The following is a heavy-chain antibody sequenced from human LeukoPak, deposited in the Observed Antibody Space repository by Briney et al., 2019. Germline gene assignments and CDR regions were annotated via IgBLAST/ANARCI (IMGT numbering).Heavy chain of an antibody. D-gene: IGHD3-22*01. CDR2: INPSGGST. CDR3: ARDGIGVVRGPWI. J-gene: IGHJ3*02. Sequence: VASVKVSCKASGYTFTTYYMHWVRQAPGQGLEWMGIINPSGGSTSYAQKFQGRVTMTRDTSTSTVYMELSSLRSEDTAVYYCARDGIGVVRGPWIWGQGTMVTVSS. CDR1: GYTFTTYY. V-gene: IGHV1-46*01.